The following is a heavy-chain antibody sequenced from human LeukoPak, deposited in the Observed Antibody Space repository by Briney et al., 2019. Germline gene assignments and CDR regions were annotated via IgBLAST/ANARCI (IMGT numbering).Heavy chain of an antibody. D-gene: IGHD3-22*01. CDR2: IYYGGTT. V-gene: IGHV4-61*01. J-gene: IGHJ3*02. Sequence: SETLSLTCTVSGGSVSSGSYYWSWIRQPPGKGLEWIGYIYYGGTTSYYPSLKCRVTMSKDTSKNQFSLKLSSVTAADTAVYYCARMYYYESGGTYAFDIWGQGTMVSVSS. CDR3: ARMYYYESGGTYAFDI. CDR1: GGSVSSGSYY.